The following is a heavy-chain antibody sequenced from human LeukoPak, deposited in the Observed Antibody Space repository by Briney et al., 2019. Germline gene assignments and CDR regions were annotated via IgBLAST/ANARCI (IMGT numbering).Heavy chain of an antibody. D-gene: IGHD4-17*01. Sequence: ASVKVSCKASGYTFTSYGISWVRQAPGQGLEWMGWISAYNGNTNYAQRLQGRVTMTTDTSTSTAYMELRSLRSDDTAVYYCARAEDYGDYFDAFDIWGQGTMVAVSS. CDR1: GYTFTSYG. J-gene: IGHJ3*02. V-gene: IGHV1-18*01. CDR3: ARAEDYGDYFDAFDI. CDR2: ISAYNGNT.